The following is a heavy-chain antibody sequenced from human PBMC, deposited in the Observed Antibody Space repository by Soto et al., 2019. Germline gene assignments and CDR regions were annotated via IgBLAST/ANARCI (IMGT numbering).Heavy chain of an antibody. CDR2: IYYSGST. CDR3: ASHSSSWYRSVDYFDY. V-gene: IGHV4-39*01. Sequence: PSETLSLTCTASGGSISSSSYYRGWIRQPPGKGLEWIGSIYYSGSTYYNPSLKSRVTISVDTSKNQFSLKLSSVTAADTAVYYCASHSSSWYRSVDYFDYWGQGTLVTVSS. J-gene: IGHJ4*02. CDR1: GGSISSSSYY. D-gene: IGHD6-13*01.